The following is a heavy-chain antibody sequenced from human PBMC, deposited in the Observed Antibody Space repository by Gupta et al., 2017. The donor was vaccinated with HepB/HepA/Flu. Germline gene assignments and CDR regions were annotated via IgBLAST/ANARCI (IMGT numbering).Heavy chain of an antibody. J-gene: IGHJ4*02. D-gene: IGHD5-18*01. V-gene: IGHV3-11*01. CDR2: ISSSGSTI. CDR3: ARDVGTAMVFDY. Sequence: IRQAPGKGLEWVSYISSSGSTIYYADSVKGRFTISRDNAKNSLYLQMNSLRAEDTAVYYCARDVGTAMVFDYWGQGTLVTVSS.